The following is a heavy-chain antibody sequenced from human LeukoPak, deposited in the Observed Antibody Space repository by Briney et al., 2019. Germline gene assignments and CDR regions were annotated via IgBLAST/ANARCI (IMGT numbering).Heavy chain of an antibody. CDR3: ARGLRDSSGREYFQH. J-gene: IGHJ1*01. Sequence: ASVKVSCKASGYTFTSCDISWVRQAAGQGLEWMGWMNPNSGNTGYAQKFKGRVTMTGNASISTAYMELSSLRSEDTAVYYCARGLRDSSGREYFQHWGQGTLVTVSS. D-gene: IGHD3-22*01. CDR2: MNPNSGNT. V-gene: IGHV1-8*01. CDR1: GYTFTSCD.